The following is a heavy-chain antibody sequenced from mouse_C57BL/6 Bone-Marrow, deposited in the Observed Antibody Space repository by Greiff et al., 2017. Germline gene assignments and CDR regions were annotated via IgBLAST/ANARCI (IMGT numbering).Heavy chain of an antibody. CDR1: GYTFTSYW. J-gene: IGHJ3*01. Sequence: QVQLQQPGAELVMPGASVKLSCKASGYTFTSYWMHWVKQRPGQGLEWIGEIDPSDSYTNYNQKFKGKSTLTVDKSSSTAYMRLSSLTSEDSAVYYCAREDYGISFAYWGQGTLVTVSA. D-gene: IGHD1-1*01. V-gene: IGHV1-69*01. CDR3: AREDYGISFAY. CDR2: IDPSDSYT.